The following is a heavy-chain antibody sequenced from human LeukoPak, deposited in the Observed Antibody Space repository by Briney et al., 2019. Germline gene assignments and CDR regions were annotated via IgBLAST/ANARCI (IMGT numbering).Heavy chain of an antibody. CDR3: ARGYSYGPAY. CDR1: GFSFSSYA. D-gene: IGHD5-18*01. J-gene: IGHJ4*02. Sequence: PGRSLRLSCAASGFSFSSYAVHWVGQSPGKGVEGGAVISYDGYDPYSAHSVKGRFTISRDNSKTTLFLQMPRLRADAPAVYYCARGYSYGPAYWGQGTLVTVSS. V-gene: IGHV3-30-3*01. CDR2: ISYDGYDP.